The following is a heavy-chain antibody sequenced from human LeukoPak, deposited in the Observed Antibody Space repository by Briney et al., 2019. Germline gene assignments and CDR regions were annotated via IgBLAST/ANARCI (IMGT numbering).Heavy chain of an antibody. J-gene: IGHJ4*02. CDR1: GYSISSGYY. V-gene: IGHV4-38-2*02. CDR2: INHSGST. Sequence: PSETLSLTCTVSGYSISSGYYWGWIRQPPGKGLEWIGEINHSGSTNYNPSLKSRVTISVDTSKNQFSLKLSSVTAADTAVYYCATAAMSYGSGSYYAYWGQGTLVTVSS. D-gene: IGHD3-10*01. CDR3: ATAAMSYGSGSYYAY.